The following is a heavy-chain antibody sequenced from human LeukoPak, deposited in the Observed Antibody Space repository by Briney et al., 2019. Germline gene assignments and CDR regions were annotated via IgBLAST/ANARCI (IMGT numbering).Heavy chain of an antibody. CDR2: IIPITGTA. CDR3: AVIKADSSSSGHYSHYMDV. J-gene: IGHJ6*03. Sequence: SSVKVSCKASGGAFSSYAISWVGQAPGQGLEWMGGIIPITGTANYTQKFQNRVTITTDETTSTPYMEQSRLRSEDTAVYYCAVIKADSSSSGHYSHYMDVWSKGSTVTVSS. CDR1: GGAFSSYA. V-gene: IGHV1-69*05. D-gene: IGHD6-6*01.